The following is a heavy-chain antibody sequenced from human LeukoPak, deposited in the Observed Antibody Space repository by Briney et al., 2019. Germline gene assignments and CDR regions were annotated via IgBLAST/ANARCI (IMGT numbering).Heavy chain of an antibody. J-gene: IGHJ4*02. Sequence: PSETLSLTCTVSGGSISSSNYYWGWIRQPPGKGLEWIGSIYYSGSTFYNPSLKSRVTISVDTSKNQFSLKLSSVTAADTAVYYCARNNYYGSGSYYWGQGTLVTVSS. V-gene: IGHV4-39*07. D-gene: IGHD3-10*01. CDR1: GGSISSSNYY. CDR2: IYYSGST. CDR3: ARNNYYGSGSYY.